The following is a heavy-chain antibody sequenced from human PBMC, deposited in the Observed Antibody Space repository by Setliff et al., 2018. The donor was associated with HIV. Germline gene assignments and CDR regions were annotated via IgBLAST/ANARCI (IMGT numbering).Heavy chain of an antibody. CDR3: ARAPRYGGTRERTRYYMDV. Sequence: ASVKVSCKTSGYTFIHYDVNWVRQAPGKGLEWMGWISAYNGNINYAQKFQGRVTMTTDTSTSTAHMELRSLRSDDTAVYYCARAPRYGGTRERTRYYMDVWGKGTTVTVSS. J-gene: IGHJ6*03. D-gene: IGHD4-17*01. CDR1: GYTFIHYD. V-gene: IGHV1-18*04. CDR2: ISAYNGNI.